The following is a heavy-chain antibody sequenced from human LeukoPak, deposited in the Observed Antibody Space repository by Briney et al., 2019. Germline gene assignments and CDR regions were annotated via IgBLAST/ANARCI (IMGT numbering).Heavy chain of an antibody. CDR2: IYYSGST. Sequence: SETLSLTCTVSGGSISSSSYYWGWIRQPPGKGLEWIGTIYYSGSTYYNPSLKSRVTISLDTSKNQFSLKLSSVTAADTAVYYCARGDSGYDYDWGQGTLVTVSS. D-gene: IGHD5-12*01. J-gene: IGHJ4*02. CDR3: ARGDSGYDYD. V-gene: IGHV4-39*07. CDR1: GGSISSSSYY.